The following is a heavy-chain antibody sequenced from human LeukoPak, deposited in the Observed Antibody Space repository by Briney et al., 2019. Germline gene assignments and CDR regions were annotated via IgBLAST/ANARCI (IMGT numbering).Heavy chain of an antibody. Sequence: SETLSLTCAVYGGSFSGYYWSWIRQPPGKGLEWIGEINHSGSTNYNPSLKSRVTISVDTSKNQFSLKLSSVTAADTAVYYCARGREWGYYYYYYYMDVWGKGTTVTVSS. D-gene: IGHD3-3*01. CDR1: GGSFSGYY. CDR3: ARGREWGYYYYYYYMDV. V-gene: IGHV4-34*01. CDR2: INHSGST. J-gene: IGHJ6*03.